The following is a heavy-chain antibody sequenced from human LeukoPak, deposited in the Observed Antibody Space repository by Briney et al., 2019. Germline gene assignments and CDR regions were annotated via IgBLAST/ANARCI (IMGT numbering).Heavy chain of an antibody. Sequence: PPQTLSLTCTLSRGSISIGGYYCSSIRQHPGKGLEWIRYIYYSGSTYYNPSLKSRVTISVDTSKNQFSLKLSSVTAADTAVYDCARVQTYDYVWGSYRYFDYWGQGTLVTVSS. V-gene: IGHV4-31*03. CDR2: IYYSGST. CDR3: ARVQTYDYVWGSYRYFDY. D-gene: IGHD3-16*02. CDR1: RGSISIGGYY. J-gene: IGHJ4*02.